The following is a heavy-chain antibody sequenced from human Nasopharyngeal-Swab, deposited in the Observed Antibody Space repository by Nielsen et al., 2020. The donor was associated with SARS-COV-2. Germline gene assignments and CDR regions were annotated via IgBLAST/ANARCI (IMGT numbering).Heavy chain of an antibody. V-gene: IGHV3-7*01. CDR2: IRQDGSER. Sequence: GVLKISCEASGFSFGTSWMSWVRQAPGKGLEWVANIRQDGSERHYVDSVKGRFSISRDNAKNSLYLQMNSLRAEDTAVYYCARGHYYDILTGYYSGYYMGVWGKGTTVTVSS. CDR3: ARGHYYDILTGYYSGYYMGV. D-gene: IGHD3-9*01. CDR1: GFSFGTSW. J-gene: IGHJ6*03.